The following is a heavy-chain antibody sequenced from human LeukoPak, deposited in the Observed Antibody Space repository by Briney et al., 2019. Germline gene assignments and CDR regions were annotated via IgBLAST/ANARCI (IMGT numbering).Heavy chain of an antibody. V-gene: IGHV3-9*01. CDR2: ISWNSGSI. D-gene: IGHD3-9*01. CDR3: AKSLGEDDILTGDAFDI. J-gene: IGHJ3*02. CDR1: GFTFDDYA. Sequence: QPGRSLRLSCAASGFTFDDYAMHWVRHAPGKGLEWVSGISWNSGSIGYADSVKGRFTISRDNAKNSLYLQMNSLRAEDTALYYCAKSLGEDDILTGDAFDIWGQGTMVTVSS.